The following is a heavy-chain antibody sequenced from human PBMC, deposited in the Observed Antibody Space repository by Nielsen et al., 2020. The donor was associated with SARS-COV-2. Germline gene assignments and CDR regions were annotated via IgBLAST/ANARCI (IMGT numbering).Heavy chain of an antibody. J-gene: IGHJ2*01. CDR1: GASFSGYY. CDR3: ARDQYSYDNWYLDL. Sequence: SETLSLTCAVYGASFSGYYWTWIRQPPGKGLEWMGVINHSGDTNYNPSLKSRVTISVDTSKNQFSLTLTSVNAADTAIYYYARDQYSYDNWYLDLWGRGTPVSVSS. V-gene: IGHV4-34*01. CDR2: INHSGDT. D-gene: IGHD5-18*01.